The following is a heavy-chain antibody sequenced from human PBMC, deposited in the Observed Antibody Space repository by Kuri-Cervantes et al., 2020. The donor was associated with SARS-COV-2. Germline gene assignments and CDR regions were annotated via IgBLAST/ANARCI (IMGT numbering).Heavy chain of an antibody. V-gene: IGHV3-74*01. J-gene: IGHJ5*02. CDR1: GLIFNNSW. D-gene: IGHD2-2*01. CDR2: ISTDGTYT. CDR3: ATQRGYCSSTSCSLP. Sequence: GGSLRLSCAVSGLIFNNSWMHWVRQGPGKGLVWVSRISTDGTYTHYADSVKGRFTISRDNTRNTVYLQMNSLRADDTAVYYCATQRGYCSSTSCSLPWGQGTLVTVSS.